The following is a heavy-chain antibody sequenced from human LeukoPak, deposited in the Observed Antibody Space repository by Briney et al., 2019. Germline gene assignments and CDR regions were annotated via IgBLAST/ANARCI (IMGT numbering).Heavy chain of an antibody. J-gene: IGHJ4*02. Sequence: SGPALVKPTQTLTLTCTFSGFSLSTSGMRVSWIRQPPGKALEWLARIAWDDDKFYSTSLKTRLTISKDTSKNQVVLTMTNMDPVDTATYYCARWGRSGLDYWGQGTLVTVSS. CDR1: GFSLSTSGMR. CDR2: IAWDDDK. V-gene: IGHV2-70*04. D-gene: IGHD3-22*01. CDR3: ARWGRSGLDY.